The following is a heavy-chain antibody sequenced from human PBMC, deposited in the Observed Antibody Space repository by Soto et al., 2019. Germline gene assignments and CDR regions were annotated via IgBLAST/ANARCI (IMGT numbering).Heavy chain of an antibody. Sequence: ESGGGLVQPGRSLRLSCAASGFTFDDYAMHWVRQAPGKGLEWVSGISWNSGSIGYADSVKGRFTISRDNAKNSLYLQMNSLRAEDTALYYCAKDILSSGYYYYFDYWGQGTLVTVSS. J-gene: IGHJ4*02. V-gene: IGHV3-9*01. CDR2: ISWNSGSI. D-gene: IGHD3-22*01. CDR3: AKDILSSGYYYYFDY. CDR1: GFTFDDYA.